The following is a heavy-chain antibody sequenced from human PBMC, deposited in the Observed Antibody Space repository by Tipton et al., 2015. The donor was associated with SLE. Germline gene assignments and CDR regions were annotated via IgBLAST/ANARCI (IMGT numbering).Heavy chain of an antibody. CDR1: GGSISSYY. Sequence: TLSLTCTVSGGSISSYYWSWIRQPPGKGLEWIGYIYYSGSTNYNPSLKSRVTISVDTSKNQFSLKLSSVTAADTAVYYCAGKRPRSRAFDIWGQGTMVTVSS. CDR2: IYYSGST. J-gene: IGHJ3*02. D-gene: IGHD1-1*01. V-gene: IGHV4-59*01. CDR3: AGKRPRSRAFDI.